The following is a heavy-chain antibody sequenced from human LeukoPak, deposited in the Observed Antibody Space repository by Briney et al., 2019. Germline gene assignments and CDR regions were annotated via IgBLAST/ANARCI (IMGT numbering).Heavy chain of an antibody. V-gene: IGHV3-66*01. D-gene: IGHD3-9*01. CDR3: ARRLLTGYYEF. Sequence: GGSLRLSCAASGFTVSSTCMSWVRQAPGKGLEWVSVFYSGGTTYYADSVKGRFTISRDNSKNMLYLQMNSLRAEDTAVYYCARRLLTGYYEFWGQGTLVTVSS. CDR1: GFTVSSTC. CDR2: FYSGGTT. J-gene: IGHJ4*02.